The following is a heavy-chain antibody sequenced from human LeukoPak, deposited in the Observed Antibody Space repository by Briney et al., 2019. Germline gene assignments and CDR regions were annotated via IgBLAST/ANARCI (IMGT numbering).Heavy chain of an antibody. CDR1: GFTFGDYA. CDR2: ITSKGYGGTT. D-gene: IGHD2-15*01. CDR3: STAGRYCSGDSCFNHFDY. Sequence: GGSLRLSCTAPGFTFGDYAMSWFRQAPGKGLEWVGVITSKGYGGTTKYAASVKGRFTISRDDSKSIAFLQMNSLKTEDTGVYYCSTAGRYCSGDSCFNHFDYWGQGTLVTVSS. J-gene: IGHJ4*02. V-gene: IGHV3-49*03.